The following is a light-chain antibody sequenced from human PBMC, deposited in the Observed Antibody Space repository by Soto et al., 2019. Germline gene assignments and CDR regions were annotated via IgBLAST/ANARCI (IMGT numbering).Light chain of an antibody. J-gene: IGLJ1*01. Sequence: QSVLTQTPSASGSPGRSVTISCAGTSSDIGAYDYVSWYQQHPGRAPKLLIYEVSERPSGVPDRLSGSKSGNTASLTVSGLRAEDEADYYCNSYAGSDNFVVFGTGTKVTVL. CDR1: SSDIGAYDY. CDR3: NSYAGSDNFVV. CDR2: EVS. V-gene: IGLV2-8*01.